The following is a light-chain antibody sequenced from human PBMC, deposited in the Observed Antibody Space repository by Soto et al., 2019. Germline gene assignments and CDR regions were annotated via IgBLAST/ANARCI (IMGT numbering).Light chain of an antibody. CDR1: QSLLHSNGYKY. CDR2: LTS. CDR3: MQALQSPFT. J-gene: IGKJ3*01. Sequence: DIVMTQSPLSLPVTPGEPASISCRSSQSLLHSNGYKYLNWYLQKPGQSPLLLIYLTSTRASGVPARLSGSVSGPDFTLKISKVEAEDVGVYYYMQALQSPFTFGPGTKVYIK. V-gene: IGKV2-28*01.